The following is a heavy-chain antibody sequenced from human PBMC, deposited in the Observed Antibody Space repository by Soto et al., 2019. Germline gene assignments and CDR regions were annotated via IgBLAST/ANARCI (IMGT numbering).Heavy chain of an antibody. CDR2: ISGSGGSS. D-gene: IGHD6-19*01. Sequence: EVQLLESGGGLVQPGGSLRLSCAASGFTFSSYAMSWVRQAPGKGLEWVSAISGSGGSSYYADSVKGRFTISRDNSKNTLYLQMNSLRAEDTAVYYCAKDPVGWFRQYYFDYWGQGTLVTVSS. J-gene: IGHJ4*02. V-gene: IGHV3-23*01. CDR1: GFTFSSYA. CDR3: AKDPVGWFRQYYFDY.